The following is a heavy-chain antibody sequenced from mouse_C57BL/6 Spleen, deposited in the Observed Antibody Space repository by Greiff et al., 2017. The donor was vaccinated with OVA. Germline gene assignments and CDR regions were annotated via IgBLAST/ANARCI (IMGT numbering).Heavy chain of an antibody. Sequence: QVQLQQPGAELVKPGASVKLSCKASGYTFTSYWLHWVKQRPGQGLEWIGMIHPNSGSTNYNEKFKSKATLTVDKSSSTADMQLSSLTSEDSAVYYCARWDGYSFGYWGQGTTLTVSS. J-gene: IGHJ2*01. CDR2: IHPNSGST. D-gene: IGHD2-3*01. V-gene: IGHV1-64*01. CDR3: ARWDGYSFGY. CDR1: GYTFTSYW.